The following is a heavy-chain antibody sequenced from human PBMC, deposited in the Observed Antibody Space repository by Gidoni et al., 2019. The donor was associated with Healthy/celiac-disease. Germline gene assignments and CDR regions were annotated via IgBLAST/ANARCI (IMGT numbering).Heavy chain of an antibody. D-gene: IGHD3-22*01. Sequence: QVQLQQWGAGLLKPSETLSLTCAVYGGSFSGYYCSWIRQPPGKGLGWFGGINNSGSTNYNPSLKCRVTISVDTSKNQFSLKLSAVTAADTAVYYCARGTTRRYYYDSSGRSWAFDYWGQGTLVTVSS. CDR1: GGSFSGYY. CDR2: INNSGST. CDR3: ARGTTRRYYYDSSGRSWAFDY. V-gene: IGHV4-34*01. J-gene: IGHJ4*02.